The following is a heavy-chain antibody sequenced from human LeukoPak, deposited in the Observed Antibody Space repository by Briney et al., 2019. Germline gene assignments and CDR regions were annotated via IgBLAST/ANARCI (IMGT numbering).Heavy chain of an antibody. D-gene: IGHD3-9*01. V-gene: IGHV3-23*01. CDR2: IVGSGGST. Sequence: PWASLTLSCAASGFTFSNYAMSWVRQAPGKGLEWVSAIVGSGGSTYYADSVKGRFTISRDNSKNTLFLQMNSLRVEDTALYYCSKWGDYDVLTGYYDSDFWGQGTLVTVSS. CDR3: SKWGDYDVLTGYYDSDF. CDR1: GFTFSNYA. J-gene: IGHJ4*02.